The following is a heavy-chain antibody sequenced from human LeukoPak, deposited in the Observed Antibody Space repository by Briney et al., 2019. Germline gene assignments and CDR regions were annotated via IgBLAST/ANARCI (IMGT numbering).Heavy chain of an antibody. Sequence: PSETLSLTCTVSGGSISSYYWSWIRQPPGKGLEWIGYIYYSGSTNYNPSLKSRVTISVDTSKNQFSLKLSSVTAADTAVYYCARLGPGAYSSSWYLPHYFDYWGQGTLVTVSS. CDR2: IYYSGST. CDR3: ARLGPGAYSSSWYLPHYFDY. D-gene: IGHD6-13*01. J-gene: IGHJ4*02. CDR1: GGSISSYY. V-gene: IGHV4-59*08.